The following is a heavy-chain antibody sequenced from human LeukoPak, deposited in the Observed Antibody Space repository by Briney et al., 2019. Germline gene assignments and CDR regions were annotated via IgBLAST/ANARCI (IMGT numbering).Heavy chain of an antibody. V-gene: IGHV4-61*02. CDR2: IYTSGST. J-gene: IGHJ6*03. CDR1: GGSISSGSYY. D-gene: IGHD3-3*01. CDR3: ARLGPYRVVIEYYYYYMDV. Sequence: SQTLSLTCTVSGGSISSGSYYWSWIRQPAGKGLEWIGRIYTSGSTNYNPSLKSRVTISVDTSKNQFSLKLLSSVTAADTAVYYCARLGPYRVVIEYYYYYMDVWGKGTTVTVSS.